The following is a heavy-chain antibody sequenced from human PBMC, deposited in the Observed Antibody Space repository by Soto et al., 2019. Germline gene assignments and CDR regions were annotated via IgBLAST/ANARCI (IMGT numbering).Heavy chain of an antibody. J-gene: IGHJ4*02. V-gene: IGHV1-46*01. Sequence: QVQLVQSGAEVKKSGASVKVSCKASGYNFTSYYMHWVRQAPGQGLEWMGIINPSGGSTRFAQKFQGRVTLTRDTSTSTVYMELSSLRSDDTAVYYCARDRCDTTSCYECDYWGQGTLVTVSS. CDR3: ARDRCDTTSCYECDY. D-gene: IGHD2-2*01. CDR2: INPSGGST. CDR1: GYNFTSYY.